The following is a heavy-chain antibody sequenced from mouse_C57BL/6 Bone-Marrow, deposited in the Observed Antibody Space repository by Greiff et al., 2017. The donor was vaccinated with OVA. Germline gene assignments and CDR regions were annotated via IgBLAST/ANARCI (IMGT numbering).Heavy chain of an antibody. CDR1: GYTFTSYW. CDR3: ARRKGLPYYFDY. V-gene: IGHV1-55*01. CDR2: IYPGSGST. D-gene: IGHD2-2*01. J-gene: IGHJ2*01. Sequence: QVQLQQSGAELVKPGASVKMSCKASGYTFTSYWITWVKQRPGQGLEWIGDIYPGSGSTNYNEKFKSKATLTVDTSSSTAYMQLSSLTSEYSAVYDCARRKGLPYYFDYWGQGTTLTVSS.